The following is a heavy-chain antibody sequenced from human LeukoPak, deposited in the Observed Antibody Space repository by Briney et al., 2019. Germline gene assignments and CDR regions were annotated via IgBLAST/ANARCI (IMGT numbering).Heavy chain of an antibody. CDR1: GGSISSSSYY. CDR2: IYYSGST. J-gene: IGHJ4*02. D-gene: IGHD6-13*01. CDR3: ARDIWERQQLLP. Sequence: SETLSLTCTVSGGSISSSSYYWGWIRQPPGKGLEWIGSIYYSGSTYYNPSLKSRVTISVDTSKNQFSLKLSSVTAADTAVYYCARDIWERQQLLPWGQGALVTVSS. V-gene: IGHV4-39*07.